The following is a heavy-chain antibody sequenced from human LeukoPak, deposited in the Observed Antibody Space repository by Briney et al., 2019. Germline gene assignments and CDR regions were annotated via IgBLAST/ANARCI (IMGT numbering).Heavy chain of an antibody. CDR1: GYTFTDYW. CDR3: TRGAPVFYYFDS. J-gene: IGHJ4*02. CDR2: IYPSDSDT. V-gene: IGHV5-51*01. Sequence: GESLRISCKGSGYTFTDYWVGWVRQMPGKGLEWMGIIYPSDSDTRYSPSFQGHVTISADTSTSTAYLQWTSLRDSDTAIYYCTRGAPVFYYFDSWGQGTLVTVSS.